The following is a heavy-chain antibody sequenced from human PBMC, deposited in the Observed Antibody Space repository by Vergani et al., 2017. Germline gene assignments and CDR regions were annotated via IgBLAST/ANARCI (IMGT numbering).Heavy chain of an antibody. Sequence: EVQLVESGGGLVQPGRSLRLSCAASGFTFDDYAMHWVRQAPGKGLEWVSGISWNSGSIGYADSVKGRFTISRDNAKNSLYLQMNSLRAEDTAVYYCAREYYYYMDVWGKGP. V-gene: IGHV3-9*01. CDR1: GFTFDDYA. CDR2: ISWNSGSI. J-gene: IGHJ6*03. CDR3: AREYYYYMDV.